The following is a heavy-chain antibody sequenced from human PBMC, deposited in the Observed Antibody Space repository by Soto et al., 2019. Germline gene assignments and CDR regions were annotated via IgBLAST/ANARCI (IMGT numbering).Heavy chain of an antibody. CDR2: ISYDGSNK. J-gene: IGHJ5*02. CDR3: AKDRGDSGSYPNGFDP. D-gene: IGHD1-26*01. CDR1: GFTFISYG. V-gene: IGHV3-30*18. Sequence: GGSLRLSCAASGFTFISYGMHWVRQAPGKGLEWVAVISYDGSNKYYADSVKGRFTISRDNSKNTLYLQMNSLRAEDTAVYYCAKDRGDSGSYPNGFDPWDQGTLGTV.